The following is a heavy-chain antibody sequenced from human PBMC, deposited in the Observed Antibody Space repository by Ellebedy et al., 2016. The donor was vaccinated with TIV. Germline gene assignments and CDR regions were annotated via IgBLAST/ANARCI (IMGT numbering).Heavy chain of an antibody. CDR3: PRQVSGYYVFFDY. Sequence: MPSETLSLTCTVSGGSISTYYWSWIRQPPGKGLERIGYIYYTGSTNYNPSLKSRVPISVDTSKNHFSLRLSSVTAADTAVYYCPRQVSGYYVFFDYWGQGTLVTVSS. J-gene: IGHJ4*02. CDR1: GGSISTYY. D-gene: IGHD3-22*01. CDR2: IYYTGST. V-gene: IGHV4-59*01.